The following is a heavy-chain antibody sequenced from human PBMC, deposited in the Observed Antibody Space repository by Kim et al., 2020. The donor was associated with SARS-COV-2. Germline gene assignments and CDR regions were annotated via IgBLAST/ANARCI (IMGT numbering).Heavy chain of an antibody. CDR2: ISYDGSNK. CDR3: ARDWGPYGVNYGMDV. CDR1: GFTFSSYA. D-gene: IGHD3-16*01. Sequence: GGSLRLSCAASGFTFSSYAMHWVRQAPGKGLEWVAVISYDGSNKYYVDSVKGRFTISRDNSKNTLYLQMNSLRAEDTAVYYCARDWGPYGVNYGMDVWGQGTTVTVSS. J-gene: IGHJ6*02. V-gene: IGHV3-30*04.